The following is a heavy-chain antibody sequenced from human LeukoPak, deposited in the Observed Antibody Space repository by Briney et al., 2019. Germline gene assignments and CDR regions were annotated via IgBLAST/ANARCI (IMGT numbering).Heavy chain of an antibody. D-gene: IGHD5/OR15-5a*01. CDR1: GFTFSSFD. V-gene: IGHV3-13*01. CDR2: IGTASDT. J-gene: IGHJ4*02. Sequence: PGGSLRLSCAASGFTFSSFDMHWVRQPTGQGLEWVSTIGTASDTYYPGSVKGRFTISRDNSKNTLYLQMNSLRAEDTAVYYCARSALVYYFDYWGQGTLVTVSS. CDR3: ARSALVYYFDY.